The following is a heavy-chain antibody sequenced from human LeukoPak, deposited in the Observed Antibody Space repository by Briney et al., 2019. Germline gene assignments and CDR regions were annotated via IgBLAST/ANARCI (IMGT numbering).Heavy chain of an antibody. V-gene: IGHV4-39*01. CDR1: GGSISSGDYY. Sequence: SETLSLTCTVSGGSISSGDYYWGWIRQPPGKGLEWIGSIYYSGSTYYNPSLKSRVTISVDTSKNQFSLKLSSVTAADTAVYYCASHDYGAYNWFDPWGQGTLVTVSS. D-gene: IGHD4-17*01. J-gene: IGHJ5*02. CDR2: IYYSGST. CDR3: ASHDYGAYNWFDP.